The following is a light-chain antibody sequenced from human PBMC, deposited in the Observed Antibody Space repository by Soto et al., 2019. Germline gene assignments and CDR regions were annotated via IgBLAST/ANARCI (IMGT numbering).Light chain of an antibody. J-gene: IGKJ5*01. CDR1: QSVGSS. V-gene: IGKV3-15*01. Sequence: EIVMTQSPATVSVSPGERATLSCRASQSVGSSLAWYQQKPSQAPRLLIYGASTRASGIPARFSGSGSGTEFTRTISSLQSEDFAVYYCQQHSNWPPITFGQGTRLEI. CDR2: GAS. CDR3: QQHSNWPPIT.